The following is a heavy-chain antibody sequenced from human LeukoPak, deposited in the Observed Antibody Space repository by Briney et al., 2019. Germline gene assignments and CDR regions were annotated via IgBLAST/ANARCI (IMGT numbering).Heavy chain of an antibody. D-gene: IGHD5-18*01. CDR2: ISAYNGNT. CDR3: ARVHTAMVSYYYYYYMDV. V-gene: IGHV1-18*01. Sequence: GASVKVSCKASGYSFTTFAMNWVRQAPGQGLEWMGWISAYNGNTNYAQKLQGRVTMTTDTSTSTAYMELRSLRSDDTAVYYCARVHTAMVSYYYYYYMDVWGKGTTVTVSS. J-gene: IGHJ6*03. CDR1: GYSFTTFA.